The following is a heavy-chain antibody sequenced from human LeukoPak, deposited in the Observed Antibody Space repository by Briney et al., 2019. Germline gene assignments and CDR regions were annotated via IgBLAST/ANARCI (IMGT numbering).Heavy chain of an antibody. V-gene: IGHV3-23*01. Sequence: PGGSLRLSCAASGFTFSSYAMSWVRQAPGKGLEWVSGISGSGGSTYYADSVKGRFTISRDNSKNTLYLQMNSLRAEDTAVYYCAKGSYYYGSGRREYYFDYWGQGTLVTVSS. CDR2: ISGSGGST. CDR3: AKGSYYYGSGRREYYFDY. J-gene: IGHJ4*02. CDR1: GFTFSSYA. D-gene: IGHD3-10*01.